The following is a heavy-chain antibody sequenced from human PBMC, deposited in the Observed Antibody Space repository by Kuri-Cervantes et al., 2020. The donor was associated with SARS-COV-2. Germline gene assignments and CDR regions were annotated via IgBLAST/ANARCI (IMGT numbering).Heavy chain of an antibody. CDR1: GGSFSGYY. CDR2: INHSGST. D-gene: IGHD2-2*01. J-gene: IGHJ6*02. CDR3: ARGIPATDYYYYYGMDV. Sequence: SETLSLTCGVYGGSFSGYYWTWIRQPPGKGLEWIGEINHSGSTNYNPSLKSRVTMSVDTSKNQFSLKLSSVTAADTAVYYCARGIPATDYYYYYGMDVWGQGTTVTVSS. V-gene: IGHV4-34*01.